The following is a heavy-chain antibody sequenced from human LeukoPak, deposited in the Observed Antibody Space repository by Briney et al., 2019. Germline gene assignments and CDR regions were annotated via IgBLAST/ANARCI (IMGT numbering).Heavy chain of an antibody. CDR1: GFTFSSYA. CDR2: ISGSGGST. Sequence: GGSLRLSCAASGFTFSSYAMSWVRQAPGKGLEWVSAISGSGGSTYYADSVKGRFTISRDNSKNTLYLQMNSLRAEDTAVYYCAKTAASGYCSGGSCSDLDYWGQGTLVTVSS. CDR3: AKTAASGYCSGGSCSDLDY. D-gene: IGHD2-15*01. V-gene: IGHV3-23*01. J-gene: IGHJ4*02.